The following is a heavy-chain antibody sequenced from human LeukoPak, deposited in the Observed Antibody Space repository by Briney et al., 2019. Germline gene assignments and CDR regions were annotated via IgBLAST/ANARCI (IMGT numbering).Heavy chain of an antibody. J-gene: IGHJ5*02. CDR3: ARSVSSSGYENWFDP. CDR1: GFTFSSYS. CDR2: ISSSSSYI. D-gene: IGHD3-22*01. Sequence: GGSLRLSCAASGFTFSSYSMSWVRQAPGKGLEWVSSISSSSSYIYYADSVKGRFTISRDNAKNSLYLQMNSLRAEDTAVYYCARSVSSSGYENWFDPWGQGTLVTVSS. V-gene: IGHV3-21*01.